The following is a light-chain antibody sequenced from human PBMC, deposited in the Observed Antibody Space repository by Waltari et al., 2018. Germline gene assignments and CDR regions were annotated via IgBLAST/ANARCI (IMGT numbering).Light chain of an antibody. J-gene: IGKJ2*01. CDR2: RAS. CDR3: QHFGYT. CDR1: QSVSSSY. V-gene: IGKV3-20*01. Sequence: EIVLTQSPGTLSLSPGERATLSCRASQSVSSSYVAWYQHKPGQAPRLLIYRASSRATGIPDRFSGSGSGTDFTLSISRLEPEDFAVYYCQHFGYTFGQGTKLEIK.